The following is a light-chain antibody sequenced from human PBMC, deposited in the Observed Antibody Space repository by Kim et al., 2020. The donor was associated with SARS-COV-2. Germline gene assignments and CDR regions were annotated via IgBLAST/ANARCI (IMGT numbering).Light chain of an antibody. J-gene: IGKJ1*01. Sequence: ASGGDSVTITCRASQDISNYLAWFQLKPGKAPKLLIYAASALQPGVPSRFSGSGSGTDFTLTVTSLQPEDVATYYCQKCDSAPWTFGQGTKVYIK. CDR2: AAS. CDR1: QDISNY. CDR3: QKCDSAPWT. V-gene: IGKV1-27*01.